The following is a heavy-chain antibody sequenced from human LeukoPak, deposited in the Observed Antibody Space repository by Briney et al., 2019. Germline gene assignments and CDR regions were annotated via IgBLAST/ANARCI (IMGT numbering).Heavy chain of an antibody. Sequence: PGGSLRLSCAASGITFNTYSMHWVRQAPGKGLEWVAAISYGGSNKYYADSVKGRFTVSRDNSKNTLYLQLNSLRAEDTAVYYCASQIAAAGTYLTPHYWGQGTLVTVSS. J-gene: IGHJ4*02. D-gene: IGHD6-13*01. CDR1: GITFNTYS. CDR3: ASQIAAAGTYLTPHY. CDR2: ISYGGSNK. V-gene: IGHV3-30*04.